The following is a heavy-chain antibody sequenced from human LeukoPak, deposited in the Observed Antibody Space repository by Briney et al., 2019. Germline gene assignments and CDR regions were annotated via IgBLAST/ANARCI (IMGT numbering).Heavy chain of an antibody. J-gene: IGHJ5*02. CDR1: GGSCSGYY. CDR3: ATSYSSSWYWFDP. D-gene: IGHD6-13*01. Sequence: SETLTLTCAVYGGSCSGYYWSWIRQPPGKELEWIGEINHSGSTNYNPSLKSRVTISVDTSKNQFSLKLSSVTAADTAVYYCATSYSSSWYWFDPWGQGTLVTVSS. V-gene: IGHV4-34*01. CDR2: INHSGST.